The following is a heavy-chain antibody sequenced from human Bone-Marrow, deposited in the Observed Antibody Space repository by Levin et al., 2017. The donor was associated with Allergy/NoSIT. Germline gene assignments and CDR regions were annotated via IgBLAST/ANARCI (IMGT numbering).Heavy chain of an antibody. CDR3: TRHLLYGRSDFDY. Sequence: GESLKISCEASGFTFDVYWMSWVRQAPGKGLEWVASIKEDGSAKYYPDSVNGRLTVSRDNAKNSQYLQMNGLRVEDTAVYYCTRHLLYGRSDFDYWGPGTLVTVSS. D-gene: IGHD2-8*01. CDR1: GFTFDVYW. V-gene: IGHV3-7*01. CDR2: IKEDGSAK. J-gene: IGHJ4*02.